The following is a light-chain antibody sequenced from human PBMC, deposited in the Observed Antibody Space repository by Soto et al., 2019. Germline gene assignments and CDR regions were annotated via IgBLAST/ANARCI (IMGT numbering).Light chain of an antibody. CDR3: SSYVGSDIWV. CDR1: SSDVGAYKY. CDR2: EVS. J-gene: IGLJ3*02. Sequence: QSALTQPPSASGSPGQSVTISCTGTSSDVGAYKYVSWYQQYPGKAPKLMIYEVSNRPSGVSDRFSGSKSGNTASLTVSGLQAEDEADYYCSSYVGSDIWVFGGGTQVTVL. V-gene: IGLV2-8*01.